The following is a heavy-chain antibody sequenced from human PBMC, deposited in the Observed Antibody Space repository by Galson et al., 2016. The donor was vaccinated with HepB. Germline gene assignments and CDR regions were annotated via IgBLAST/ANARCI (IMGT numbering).Heavy chain of an antibody. V-gene: IGHV3-23*01. CDR1: GFIFSNYA. CDR3: AKYILAAPSTMRVFDI. J-gene: IGHJ3*02. D-gene: IGHD6-25*01. Sequence: SLRLSCAASGFIFSNYAMTWVRQAPGEGLEWVSIINENGASTYYADSVKGRFTISRDNSKNTLYLQMNSLRVEDTAIYYCAKYILAAPSTMRVFDIWGQGTVVTVSS. CDR2: INENGAST.